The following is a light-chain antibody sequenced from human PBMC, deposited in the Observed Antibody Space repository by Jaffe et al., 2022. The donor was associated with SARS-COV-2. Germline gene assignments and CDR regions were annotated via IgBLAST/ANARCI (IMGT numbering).Light chain of an antibody. CDR1: QSLSSNY. J-gene: IGKJ1*01. CDR2: GAS. V-gene: IGKV3-20*01. CDR3: QQYGSSPRT. Sequence: EIVLTQSPGTLSLSPGERATLSCRASQSLSSNYLAWYQHKPGQAPRLLIYGASSRATGVPDRFSGSGSGTDFTLTISRLEPEDFAVYYCQQYGSSPRTFGQGTKVEIK.